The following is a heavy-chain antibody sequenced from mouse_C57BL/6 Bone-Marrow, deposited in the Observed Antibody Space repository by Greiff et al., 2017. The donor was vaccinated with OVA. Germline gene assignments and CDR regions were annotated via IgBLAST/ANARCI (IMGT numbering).Heavy chain of an antibody. D-gene: IGHD1-1*01. CDR3: ARRGLYYVRYFDV. J-gene: IGHJ1*03. V-gene: IGHV1-42*01. CDR2: INPSTGGT. CDR1: GYSFTGYY. Sequence: VQLQPSGPELVKPGASVKISCKASGYSFTGYYMNWVKQSPEKSLEWIGEINPSTGGTTYNQKFKAKATLTVDKFSSTAYMQLKSLTSEDSAVYYCARRGLYYVRYFDVWGTGTTVTVSS.